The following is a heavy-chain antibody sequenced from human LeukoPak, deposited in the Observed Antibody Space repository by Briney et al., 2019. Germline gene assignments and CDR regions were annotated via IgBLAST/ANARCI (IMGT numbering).Heavy chain of an antibody. D-gene: IGHD1-26*01. J-gene: IGHJ1*01. V-gene: IGHV3-23*01. CDR3: AKERVGATPPEYFQH. CDR1: AFTLSIYA. Sequence: GGSLRLSCAASAFTLSIYAMSWVRQAPGKGLGWVSTIGGSGGSTYYADSVKGRFTISRDNSKNTLYLQMNSLRAEDTAVYYCAKERVGATPPEYFQHWGQGTLVTVSS. CDR2: IGGSGGST.